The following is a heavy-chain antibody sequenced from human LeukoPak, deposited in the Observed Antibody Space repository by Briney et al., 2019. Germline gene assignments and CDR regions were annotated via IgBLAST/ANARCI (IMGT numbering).Heavy chain of an antibody. J-gene: IGHJ4*02. D-gene: IGHD2-15*01. CDR2: INHSGST. CDR3: ARVGCTGGTCYSRDFDF. CDR1: GGSFSGYY. Sequence: SETLSLTCVVYGGSFSGYYWSWIRQPPEKGLEWIAEINHSGSTNYNPSLKSRVTISVDTSKNQFSLNLNSVTAADTAVYYCARVGCTGGTCYSRDFDFWGQGTLVTVSS. V-gene: IGHV4-34*01.